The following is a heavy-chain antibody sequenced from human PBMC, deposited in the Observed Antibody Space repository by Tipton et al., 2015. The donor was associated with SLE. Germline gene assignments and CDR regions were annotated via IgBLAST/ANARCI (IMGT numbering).Heavy chain of an antibody. J-gene: IGHJ4*02. Sequence: TLSLTCTVSGGSISSYYWSWIRQPPGKGLEWIGYIYYSGSINYNPSLKSRVTISVDTSKNQFSLKLSSVTAADTAVYYCARDGYSYPFDYWGQGTLVTVSS. D-gene: IGHD5-18*01. CDR3: ARDGYSYPFDY. CDR2: IYYSGSI. CDR1: GGSISSYY. V-gene: IGHV4-59*01.